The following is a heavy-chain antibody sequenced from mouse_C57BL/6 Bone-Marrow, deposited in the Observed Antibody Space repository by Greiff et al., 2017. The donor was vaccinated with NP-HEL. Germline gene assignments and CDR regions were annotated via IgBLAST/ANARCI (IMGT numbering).Heavy chain of an antibody. CDR1: GYTFTSYD. D-gene: IGHD1-1*01. J-gene: IGHJ4*01. CDR2: IYPRDGST. V-gene: IGHV1-85*01. Sequence: QVQLQQSGPELVKPGASVKLSCKASGYTFTSYDINWVKQRPGQGLEWIGWIYPRDGSTKYNEKFKGKATLTVDQSSSTAYMELHSLTSEDSAVYFCARSPIDYYGSSPMDYWGQGTSVTVSS. CDR3: ARSPIDYYGSSPMDY.